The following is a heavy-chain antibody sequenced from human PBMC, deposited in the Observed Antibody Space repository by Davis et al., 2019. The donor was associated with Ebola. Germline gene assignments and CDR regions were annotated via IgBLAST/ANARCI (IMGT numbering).Heavy chain of an antibody. J-gene: IGHJ3*02. V-gene: IGHV5-51*01. CDR3: VRARVPGLPDTFDM. CDR2: IYPDDSDT. D-gene: IGHD3-10*01. CDR1: GYNFNKFW. Sequence: GESLKISCKGYGYNFNKFWIGWVRQLPGKGLEWMGIIYPDDSDTRYSPSFQGQVTISADKSLTTAYIQWSSLKASDTAMYYCVRARVPGLPDTFDMWGQGTLVTVSS.